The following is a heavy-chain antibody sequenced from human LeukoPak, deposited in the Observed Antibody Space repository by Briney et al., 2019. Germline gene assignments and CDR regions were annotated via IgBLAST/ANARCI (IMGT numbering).Heavy chain of an antibody. V-gene: IGHV5-51*01. J-gene: IGHJ4*02. D-gene: IGHD2-21*01. CDR3: ARSIGGTYFDY. CDR2: IYPGDSDT. Sequence: GESLKISCKGSGYRFTTYWIGWVRPMPGKGLEWMGIIYPGDSDTRYSPSFQGQVTISADKSISTAYLQWSSLKASDTAIYYCARSIGGTYFDYWGQGTLVTVSS. CDR1: GYRFTTYW.